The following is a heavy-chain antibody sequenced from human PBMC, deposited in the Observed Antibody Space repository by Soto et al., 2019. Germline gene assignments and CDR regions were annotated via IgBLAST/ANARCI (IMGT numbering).Heavy chain of an antibody. CDR3: ARAGGDYDSSGYYYSFDY. CDR1: GGTFSSYA. V-gene: IGHV1-69*01. J-gene: IGHJ4*02. Sequence: QVQLVQSGAEVKKPGSSVKVSCKASGGTFSSYAISWVRQAPGQGLEWMGGIIPIFGTANYAQKFQGRVTITADESTSTAYMELSSLRSEDTAVYYCARAGGDYDSSGYYYSFDYWGQGTLVTVSS. D-gene: IGHD3-22*01. CDR2: IIPIFGTA.